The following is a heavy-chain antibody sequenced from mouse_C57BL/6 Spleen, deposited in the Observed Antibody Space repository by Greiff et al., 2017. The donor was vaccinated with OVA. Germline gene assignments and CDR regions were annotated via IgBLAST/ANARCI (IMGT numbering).Heavy chain of an antibody. Sequence: VMLVESGPGLVAPSQSLSITCTVSGFSLTSYGVHWVRQPPGKGLEWLVVIWSDGSTTYNSALKSRLSISKDNSKSQVFLKMNSLQTDDTAMYYCARHHDGYYYAMDYWGQGTSVTVSS. D-gene: IGHD2-3*01. CDR3: ARHHDGYYYAMDY. CDR2: IWSDGST. V-gene: IGHV2-6-1*01. CDR1: GFSLTSYG. J-gene: IGHJ4*01.